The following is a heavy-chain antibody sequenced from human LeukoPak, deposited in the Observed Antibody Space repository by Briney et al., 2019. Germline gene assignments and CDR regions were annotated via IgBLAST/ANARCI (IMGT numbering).Heavy chain of an antibody. Sequence: SETLSLTCNVSGDSISTYHWNWIRKPPGRGLEWIGYMQSTGNSNYNPSLKSRVSMSVDTSKNRIVLNLSSVTAADTAVYYCARDKRHSYGRYFDHWGQGLLATVSS. CDR3: ARDKRHSYGRYFDH. CDR2: MQSTGNS. V-gene: IGHV4-59*01. D-gene: IGHD5-18*01. CDR1: GDSISTYH. J-gene: IGHJ4*02.